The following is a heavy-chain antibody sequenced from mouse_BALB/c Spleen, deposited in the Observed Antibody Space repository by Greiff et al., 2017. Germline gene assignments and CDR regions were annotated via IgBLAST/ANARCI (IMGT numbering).Heavy chain of an antibody. Sequence: DVKLVESGGGLVKPGGSLKLSCAASGFTFSSYAMSWVRQTPEKRLEWVASISSGGSTYYPDSVKGRFTISRDNARNILYLQMSSLRSEDTAMYYCARGRDLYYYGSSLDYWGQGTTLTVSS. V-gene: IGHV5-6-5*01. D-gene: IGHD1-1*01. CDR1: GFTFSSYA. J-gene: IGHJ2*01. CDR2: ISSGGST. CDR3: ARGRDLYYYGSSLDY.